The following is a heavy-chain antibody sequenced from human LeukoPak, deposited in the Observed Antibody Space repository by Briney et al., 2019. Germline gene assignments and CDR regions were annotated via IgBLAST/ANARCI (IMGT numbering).Heavy chain of an antibody. Sequence: TGGPLRLSCAPSGFPFSSYSINWARRAPGKGVEGVSYFSRCSSTIYYADYVKGRFTISRDNAKDSLYLQMNSLRAEDTAVYYCGSTGDYYGSGSYYKDYYYGMDVWGQGTTGTVS. D-gene: IGHD3-10*01. CDR1: GFPFSSYS. V-gene: IGHV3-48*01. J-gene: IGHJ6*02. CDR2: FSRCSSTI. CDR3: GSTGDYYGSGSYYKDYYYGMDV.